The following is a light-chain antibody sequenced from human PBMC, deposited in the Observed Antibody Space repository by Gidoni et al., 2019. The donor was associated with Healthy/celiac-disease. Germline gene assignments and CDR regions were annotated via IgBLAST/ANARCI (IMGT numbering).Light chain of an antibody. CDR2: KDS. CDR1: ALPKQY. V-gene: IGLV3-25*03. CDR3: QSADSSGRV. Sequence: SYELTQTPSESVSPGQTARITCSGDALPKQYAYWYQQKPGQAPVLVIYKDSERPSGIPERFSGSSSGTTVTLTISGVQAEDEADYYCQSADSSGRVFGGGTKLTVL. J-gene: IGLJ3*02.